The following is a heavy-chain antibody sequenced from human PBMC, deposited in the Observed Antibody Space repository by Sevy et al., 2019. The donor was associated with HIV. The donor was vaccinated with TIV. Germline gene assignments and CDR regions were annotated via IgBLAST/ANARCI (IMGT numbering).Heavy chain of an antibody. J-gene: IGHJ3*02. Sequence: GGSLRLSCAASGLTFSSYSMNWVRQAPGKGLEWVSPISSSSSYIYYADSVKGRFTISRDNAKNSLYLQMNSLRAEDTAVYYCARSAAGRELDAFDIWGQGTMVTVSS. CDR3: ARSAAGRELDAFDI. CDR2: ISSSSSYI. V-gene: IGHV3-21*01. D-gene: IGHD6-13*01. CDR1: GLTFSSYS.